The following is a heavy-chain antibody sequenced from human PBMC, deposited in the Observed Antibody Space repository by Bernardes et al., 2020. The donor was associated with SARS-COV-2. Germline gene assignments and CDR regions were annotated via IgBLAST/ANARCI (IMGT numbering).Heavy chain of an antibody. Sequence: SETLSLTCTVSGGSISSSSYYWGWIRQPPGKGLEWIGSIYYSGSTYYNPSLKSQVTISVDTSKNQFSLKLSSVTAADTGVYYCARVRYYDSSGYKTFDYWGQGTLVTVSS. D-gene: IGHD3-22*01. CDR2: IYYSGST. CDR3: ARVRYYDSSGYKTFDY. J-gene: IGHJ4*02. V-gene: IGHV4-39*01. CDR1: GGSISSSSYY.